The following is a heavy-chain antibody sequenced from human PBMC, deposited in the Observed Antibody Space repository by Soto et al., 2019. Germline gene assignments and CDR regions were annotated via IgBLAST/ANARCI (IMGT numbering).Heavy chain of an antibody. V-gene: IGHV1-46*01. J-gene: IGHJ4*02. CDR3: ARDLLVDY. CDR1: GYTFTSYY. D-gene: IGHD2-15*01. CDR2: INPSGGST. Sequence: ASMKVSCKSSGYTFTSYYMHWVRQAPGQGLERMRIINPSGGSTSYAQKFQGRVTMTRDTSTSTVYMELSSLSFEDTAVYYCARDLLVDYWGQGTLVTVSS.